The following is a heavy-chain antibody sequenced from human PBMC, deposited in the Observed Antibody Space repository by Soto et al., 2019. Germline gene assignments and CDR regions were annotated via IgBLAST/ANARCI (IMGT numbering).Heavy chain of an antibody. J-gene: IGHJ4*02. D-gene: IGHD3-10*01. V-gene: IGHV4-59*01. CDR1: GGSISSYY. Sequence: QVQLQESGPGLVKPSETLCLTCAVCGGSISSYYWSWIRQPPGKGLEWIGYIYYSGSTNYNPSLKSRVTISVDTSKNQFSLKLSSVTAADTAVYYCARWFGDVWGQRTLVTVSS. CDR2: IYYSGST. CDR3: ARWFGDV.